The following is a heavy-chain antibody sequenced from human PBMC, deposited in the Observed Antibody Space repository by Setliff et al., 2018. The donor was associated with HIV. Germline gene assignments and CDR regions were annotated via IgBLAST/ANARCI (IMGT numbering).Heavy chain of an antibody. V-gene: IGHV4-39*01. D-gene: IGHD6-13*01. CDR1: GGSISSSSYY. Sequence: SETLSLTCTVSGGSISSSSYYWGWIRQPPGKGLEWIGGIYYSGSTYYNPSLKSRVTISVDTSKNQFSLKLSSVTAADTAVYYCARHWVDSSSGSLYYYYYMDVWGKGTTVTVSS. J-gene: IGHJ6*03. CDR3: ARHWVDSSSGSLYYYYYMDV. CDR2: IYYSGST.